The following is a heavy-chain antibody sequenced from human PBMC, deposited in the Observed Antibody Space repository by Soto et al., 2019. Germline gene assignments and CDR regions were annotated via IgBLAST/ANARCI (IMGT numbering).Heavy chain of an antibody. CDR1: GLTFSHYA. CDR3: VKDKGSTVSPSDYYYNGMDV. D-gene: IGHD4-17*01. Sequence: EVQLLESGGGLVQPGGSLRLSCVASGLTFSHYAMHWVRQAPGKGLEWVSGIGYGGGGTYYADSVKGRLTISRHNSKNTVYLQMSSLRAEDTAVYYCVKDKGSTVSPSDYYYNGMDVWGQGTTVTVSS. CDR2: IGYGGGGT. J-gene: IGHJ6*02. V-gene: IGHV3-23*01.